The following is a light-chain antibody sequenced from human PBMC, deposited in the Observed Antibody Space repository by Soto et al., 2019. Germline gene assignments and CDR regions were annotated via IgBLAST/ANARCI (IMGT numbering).Light chain of an antibody. CDR3: QSADRSATYV. Sequence: SYELTQPPSVSVSPGQTARITCSGDALAKQYAYWYQQKPGQAPVVVIYKDSQRPSGIPERFSGSSSGTTVTLTISGVQAEDEADYYCQSADRSATYVFGAGTKVTVL. CDR2: KDS. V-gene: IGLV3-25*03. CDR1: ALAKQY. J-gene: IGLJ1*01.